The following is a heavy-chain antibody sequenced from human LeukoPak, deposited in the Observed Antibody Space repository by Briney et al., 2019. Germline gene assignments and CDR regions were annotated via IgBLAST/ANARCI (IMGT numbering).Heavy chain of an antibody. Sequence: GGSLRLSCATSGFTFSDYYMSWIRQAPGKGLEWLSYISGDGGDINYADSVGGRFTVSRDNAKNALYLQMNSLRAEDTAVYYCARGYSNYGYVFDIWGQGTMVTVSS. J-gene: IGHJ3*02. CDR3: ARGYSNYGYVFDI. CDR2: ISGDGGDI. V-gene: IGHV3-11*04. D-gene: IGHD4-11*01. CDR1: GFTFSDYY.